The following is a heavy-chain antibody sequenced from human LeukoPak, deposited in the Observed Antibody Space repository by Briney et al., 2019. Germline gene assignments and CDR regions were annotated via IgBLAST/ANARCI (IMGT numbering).Heavy chain of an antibody. CDR2: IKQDGSEK. CDR1: GFTFSSYW. V-gene: IGHV3-7*01. Sequence: GGSLRLSCAVSGFTFSSYWMDWVRQAPGKGLEWVANIKQDGSEKNYVDSVKGRFTISRDNAKSSLFLQMNDLRAEDTAVYYCAKGGRGNGEVYWGQGTLVTVSS. D-gene: IGHD2-8*01. CDR3: AKGGRGNGEVY. J-gene: IGHJ4*02.